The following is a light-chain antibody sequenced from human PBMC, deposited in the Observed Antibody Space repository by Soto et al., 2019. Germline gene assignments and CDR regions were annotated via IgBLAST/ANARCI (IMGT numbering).Light chain of an antibody. V-gene: IGLV1-40*01. CDR3: QCYDSRMSVSVV. CDR1: SSNIGAGYD. CDR2: GNS. J-gene: IGLJ2*01. Sequence: QSVLTQPPSVSGAPGQRVTISCTGTSSNIGAGYDVHWYQQLPGTAPKLLIYGNSNRPSGVPDRFSGSKSGTSASLAITGLQAEDEADYYCQCYDSRMSVSVVFGGGTKLTVL.